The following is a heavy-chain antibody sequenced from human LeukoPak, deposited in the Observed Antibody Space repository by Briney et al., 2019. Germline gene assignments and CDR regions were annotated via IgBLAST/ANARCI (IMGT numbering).Heavy chain of an antibody. CDR3: ARDFTGLLPPSYYFDY. CDR2: INPNGADT. CDR1: GYTFTGYC. J-gene: IGHJ4*02. Sequence: ASVKVSCKASGYTFTGYCMHWVRQAPGQRLEWMGWINPNGADTNYAQKFQGRVTMTRDTSISTAYMELSRLRSDDTALYYCARDFTGLLPPSYYFDYWGQGTLVTVSS. D-gene: IGHD2-15*01. V-gene: IGHV1-2*02.